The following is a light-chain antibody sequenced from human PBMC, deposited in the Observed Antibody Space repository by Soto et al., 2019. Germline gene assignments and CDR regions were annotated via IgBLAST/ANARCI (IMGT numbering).Light chain of an antibody. CDR1: AVPKQY. CDR2: KDS. J-gene: IGLJ2*01. V-gene: IGLV3-25*02. Sequence: SYELTQPSSVSVSPGQTARITCSGDAVPKQYTCWYQQKPGQAPRLVIYKDSERPSGIPERFSGSTSGTTVTLTISGVQPEDEADYFCHSPDNSGTLAFGGGTKVTVL. CDR3: HSPDNSGTLA.